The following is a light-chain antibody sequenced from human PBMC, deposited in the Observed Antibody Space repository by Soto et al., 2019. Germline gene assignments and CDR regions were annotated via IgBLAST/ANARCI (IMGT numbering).Light chain of an antibody. Sequence: IQLTQSPSSLSASVGDRVTITCRASQGISSYLAWYQQKPGKAPKLLIYAASTLQSGVPSRFSGSGSGTDFTLTISSLQPEDFATYYCQQLNSYPLPFGGGTKVEIK. CDR1: QGISSY. CDR2: AAS. J-gene: IGKJ4*01. CDR3: QQLNSYPLP. V-gene: IGKV1-9*01.